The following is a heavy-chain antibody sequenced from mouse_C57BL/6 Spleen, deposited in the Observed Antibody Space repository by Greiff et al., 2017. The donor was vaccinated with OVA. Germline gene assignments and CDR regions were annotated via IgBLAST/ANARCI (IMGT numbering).Heavy chain of an antibody. D-gene: IGHD2-5*01. CDR3: ARDSNYCYAMDY. CDR1: GFTFSDYG. V-gene: IGHV5-17*01. CDR2: ISSGSSTI. J-gene: IGHJ4*01. Sequence: EVKLMESGGGLVKPGGSLKLSCAASGFTFSDYGMHWVRQAPEKGLEWVAYISSGSSTIYYADTVKGRFTISRDNAKNTLFLQMTSLRSEDTAMYYCARDSNYCYAMDYWGQGTSVTVSS.